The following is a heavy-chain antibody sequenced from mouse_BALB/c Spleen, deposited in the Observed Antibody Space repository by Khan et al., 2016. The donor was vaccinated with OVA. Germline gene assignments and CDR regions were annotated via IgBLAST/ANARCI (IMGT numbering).Heavy chain of an antibody. CDR3: VCGALALDY. CDR2: INYSGST. CDR1: GYSITSDYA. D-gene: IGHD1-1*02. J-gene: IGHJ4*01. V-gene: IGHV3-2*02. Sequence: EVQLQESGPGLVKPSQSLSLTCTVTGYSITSDYAWNWIRQFPGNKLEWMGYINYSGSTSYKPSLKSRISITRDTSKNQFFLQLNSVTSEDTARYYCVCGALALDYWGQGTSVTVSS.